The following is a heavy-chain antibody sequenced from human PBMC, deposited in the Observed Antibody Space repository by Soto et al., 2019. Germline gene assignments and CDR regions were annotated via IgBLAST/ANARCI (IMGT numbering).Heavy chain of an antibody. Sequence: QVQLVESGGGAVQPGRSLRLSCAASGFTFSSYAMHWVRQAPGKGLEWVAVISYDGSNKYYADSVKGRFTISRDNSKNTLYLQMNSLRAEDTAVYYCARDGKQQRPSYYYYGMDVWGQGTTVTVSS. J-gene: IGHJ6*02. CDR3: ARDGKQQRPSYYYYGMDV. CDR1: GFTFSSYA. V-gene: IGHV3-30-3*01. D-gene: IGHD6-13*01. CDR2: ISYDGSNK.